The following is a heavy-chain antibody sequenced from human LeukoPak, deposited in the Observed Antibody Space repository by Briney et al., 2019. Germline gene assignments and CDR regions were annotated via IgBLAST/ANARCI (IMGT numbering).Heavy chain of an antibody. CDR3: ARDKAVTTEVTQHFQH. CDR1: GYTFTNYG. Sequence: ASVKFSCKASGYTFTNYGISWVRQAPGQGLEWMGWISAYNGYTDYAQKLQFRVTMTTDTSTSTAYMELRSLRSDDTAVYYCARDKAVTTEVTQHFQHWGQGTLVTVSS. CDR2: ISAYNGYT. V-gene: IGHV1-18*01. J-gene: IGHJ1*01. D-gene: IGHD4-23*01.